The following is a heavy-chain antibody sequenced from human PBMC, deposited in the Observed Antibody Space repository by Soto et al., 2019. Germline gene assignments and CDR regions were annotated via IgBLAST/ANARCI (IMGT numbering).Heavy chain of an antibody. D-gene: IGHD3-10*01. J-gene: IGHJ4*02. CDR3: ANLPLYGSGFDC. V-gene: IGHV3-9*01. CDR2: ISWNGAAT. CDR1: GFTFDDYP. Sequence: EAQLVESGGGLVQPGRSLRLSCVASGFTFDDYPIHWVRQAPGKGLEWVSVISWNGAATGYADSVKGRFTISRDNAKNSLYLQMSSLRTEDTAIYYCANLPLYGSGFDCWGQGTLVTVSS.